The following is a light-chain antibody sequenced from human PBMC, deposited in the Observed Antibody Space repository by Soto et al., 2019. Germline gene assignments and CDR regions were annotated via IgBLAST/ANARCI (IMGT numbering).Light chain of an antibody. CDR1: QSVSSY. Sequence: EIVLTQSPATLSLSPGESATLSCRASQSVSSYLAWYQHKPGQAPRLLIYETSKRATGIPARFSGSGSGTDFTLTISSLEPEDFAVYYCQQRTIWPLTFGGGTKVEIK. CDR2: ETS. V-gene: IGKV3-11*01. J-gene: IGKJ4*01. CDR3: QQRTIWPLT.